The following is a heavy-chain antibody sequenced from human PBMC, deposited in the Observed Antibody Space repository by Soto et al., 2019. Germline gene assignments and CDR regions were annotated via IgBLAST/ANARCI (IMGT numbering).Heavy chain of an antibody. CDR2: IYYSGST. J-gene: IGHJ6*02. V-gene: IGHV4-39*01. D-gene: IGHD3-10*01. CDR1: GGSISSSSYY. Sequence: QLQLQESGPGLVKPSETLSLTCTVSGGSISSSSYYWGWIRQPPGKGLEWIGSIYYSGSTYYNPSLKSRVTISVDTSKNQFSLKLSSVTAADTAVYYCARQQRIWFGELSPKYYGMDVWGQGTTVTVSS. CDR3: ARQQRIWFGELSPKYYGMDV.